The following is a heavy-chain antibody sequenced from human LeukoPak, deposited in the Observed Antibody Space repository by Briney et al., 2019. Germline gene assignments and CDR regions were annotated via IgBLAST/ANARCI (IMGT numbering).Heavy chain of an antibody. CDR2: IYSGGST. J-gene: IGHJ4*02. CDR1: GFTVSSNY. V-gene: IGHV3-53*01. Sequence: GGSLRLSCAASGFTVSSNYMSWVRQAPGKGLEWVSIIYSGGSTFYADSVKGRFTISRDNSKNTLYLQMNSLRAEDTAVYYCALVEMATKYDFDYWGQGTLVTVSS. CDR3: ALVEMATKYDFDY. D-gene: IGHD5-24*01.